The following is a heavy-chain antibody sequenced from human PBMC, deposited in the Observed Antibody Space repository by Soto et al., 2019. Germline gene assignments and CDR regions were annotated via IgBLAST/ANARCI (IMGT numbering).Heavy chain of an antibody. J-gene: IGHJ6*02. V-gene: IGHV5-51*01. CDR2: IYPGDSDT. Sequence: GESLKISCQGSGYSFTTYLIVWVRQMPGKGLEWMGTIYPGDSDTRYSPSFQGQVTISADKSITTAYLQWSSLKASDTAMYYCAVRAYCGGECPRHHKYYHGMHVCGQGTTVTLS. D-gene: IGHD2-21*01. CDR3: AVRAYCGGECPRHHKYYHGMHV. CDR1: GYSFTTYL.